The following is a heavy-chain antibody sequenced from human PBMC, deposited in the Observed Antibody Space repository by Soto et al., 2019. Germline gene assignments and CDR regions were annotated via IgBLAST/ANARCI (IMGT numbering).Heavy chain of an antibody. J-gene: IGHJ3*02. Sequence: GGSLRLSCAASGFTFSSYSMNWVRQAPGKGLEWVSSISSSSSYIYYADSVKGRFTISRDNAKNSLYLQMNSLRAEDTAVYYCARDRHDFWSGRGAFDIWGQGTMVTVSS. D-gene: IGHD3-3*01. CDR2: ISSSSSYI. V-gene: IGHV3-21*01. CDR3: ARDRHDFWSGRGAFDI. CDR1: GFTFSSYS.